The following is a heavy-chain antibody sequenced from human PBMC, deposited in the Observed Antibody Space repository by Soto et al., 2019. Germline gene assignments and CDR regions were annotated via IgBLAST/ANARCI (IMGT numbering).Heavy chain of an antibody. D-gene: IGHD3-10*01. CDR1: GYSFTTYW. CDR3: ARTYYYGSGSQYYYYYVMDV. Sequence: GESLKISCKGSGYSFTTYWIGWVRQMPGKGLEWMGIIYPGDSDTTYSPSFQGQVTISVDKSINTAYLQWSSLKASDTAMYYCARTYYYGSGSQYYYYYVMDVWGQGTTVTVSS. CDR2: IYPGDSDT. J-gene: IGHJ6*02. V-gene: IGHV5-51*01.